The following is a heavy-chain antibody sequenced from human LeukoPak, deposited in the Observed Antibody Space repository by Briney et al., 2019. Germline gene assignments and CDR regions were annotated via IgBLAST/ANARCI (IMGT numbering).Heavy chain of an antibody. CDR3: ARDGLGTTTNFDY. CDR1: GYTFTGYY. V-gene: IGHV1-2*02. CDR2: INPNNGGT. J-gene: IGHJ4*02. Sequence: ASVKVSFKASGYTFTGYYMHWVRPAPGQGLAWMGWINPNNGGTNYAQTFQGRVTMTRDTSISAAYMELSRLRSDDMAVYYCARDGLGTTTNFDYWGQGTLVTVSS. D-gene: IGHD7-27*01.